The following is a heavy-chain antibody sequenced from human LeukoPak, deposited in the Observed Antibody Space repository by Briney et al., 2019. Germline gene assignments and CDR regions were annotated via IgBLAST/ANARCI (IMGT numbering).Heavy chain of an antibody. CDR2: IYYSGST. CDR3: ARDLLSTAGYFDY. Sequence: KPSETLSPTCIVSGAFISSYYWSWIRQPPGKGLEWLGYIYYSGSTNYNPSLKSRVTISVDTSKNQFSLNLSSVTAADTAVYYCARDLLSTAGYFDYWGQGTLVTVSS. V-gene: IGHV4-59*01. CDR1: GAFISSYY. D-gene: IGHD6-19*01. J-gene: IGHJ4*02.